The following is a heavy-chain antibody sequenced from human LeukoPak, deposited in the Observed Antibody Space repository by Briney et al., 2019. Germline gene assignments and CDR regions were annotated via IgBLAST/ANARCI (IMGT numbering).Heavy chain of an antibody. D-gene: IGHD1-26*01. CDR2: ISSSSSYI. CDR1: GFTFSNSA. CDR3: ARVMWELRYYFDY. Sequence: GGSLRLSCAVSGFTFSNSAMTWVRQAPGKGLEWVSSISSSSSYIYYADSVKGRFTISRDNAKNSLYLQMNSLRAEDTAVYYCARVMWELRYYFDYWGQGTLVTVSS. J-gene: IGHJ4*02. V-gene: IGHV3-21*01.